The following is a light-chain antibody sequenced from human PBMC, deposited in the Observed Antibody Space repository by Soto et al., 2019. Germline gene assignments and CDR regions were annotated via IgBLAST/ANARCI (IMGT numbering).Light chain of an antibody. Sequence: QSALTQPASVSGSPGQSITISCTGTRSDVGGYNYVSWYQQHPGKAPKFMIYEVSNRPSGVSNRFSGSKSGNTASLTISGLQAEDEADYYCSSYTRNSTLVFGGGTQLTVL. J-gene: IGLJ2*01. CDR3: SSYTRNSTLV. CDR1: RSDVGGYNY. V-gene: IGLV2-14*01. CDR2: EVS.